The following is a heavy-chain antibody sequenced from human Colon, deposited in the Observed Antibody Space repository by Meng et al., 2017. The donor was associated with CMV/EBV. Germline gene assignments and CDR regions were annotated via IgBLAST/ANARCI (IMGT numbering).Heavy chain of an antibody. CDR1: GGSVSSSNW. Sequence: SETLSLTCAVSGGSVSSSNWWSWVRQSPEKGLEWIGEIYHSGNINYNPSLKSRVTISLDKFNNRFSLTLRSVTAADTAVYYCARDRPAAGASSLDVCGQWTTFTVSS. D-gene: IGHD6-13*01. CDR3: ARDRPAAGASSLDV. J-gene: IGHJ6*02. V-gene: IGHV4-4*02. CDR2: IYHSGNI.